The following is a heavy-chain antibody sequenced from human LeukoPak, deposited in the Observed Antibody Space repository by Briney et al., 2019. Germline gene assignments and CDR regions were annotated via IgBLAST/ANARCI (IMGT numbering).Heavy chain of an antibody. V-gene: IGHV3-30-3*01. J-gene: IGHJ6*02. CDR2: ISYDGSNK. CDR3: ARENGDYYYYGMDV. CDR1: GFTFTSYW. D-gene: IGHD4-17*01. Sequence: PGGSLRLSCAASGFTFTSYWMHWDRQAPGKGLEWVAVISYDGSNKYYADSVKGRFTISRDNSKNTLYLQMNSLRAEDTAVYYCARENGDYYYYGMDVWGQGTTVTVSS.